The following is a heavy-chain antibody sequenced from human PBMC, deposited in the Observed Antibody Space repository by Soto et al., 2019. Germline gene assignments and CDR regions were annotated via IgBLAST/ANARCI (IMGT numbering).Heavy chain of an antibody. J-gene: IGHJ3*02. CDR3: AGYYYGSGIYEDCGGDCGAFDI. V-gene: IGHV1-69*01. CDR1: GGTFSSYV. D-gene: IGHD3-10*01. CDR2: IIPIFGTP. Sequence: QVQLVQSGAEVKKPGSSMKVPCKANGGTFSSYVVSWVRQAPGRGLEWMGQIIPIFGTPKYAQKFQGRVTITADESTRTAYMEMSSLTLEDTAVYFCAGYYYGSGIYEDCGGDCGAFDIWGQGTMVTVSS.